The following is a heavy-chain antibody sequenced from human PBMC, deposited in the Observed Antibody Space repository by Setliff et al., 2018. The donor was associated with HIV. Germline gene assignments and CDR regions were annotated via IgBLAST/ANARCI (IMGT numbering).Heavy chain of an antibody. J-gene: IGHJ4*02. V-gene: IGHV3-74*01. CDR3: HSGYDTEGQSYFDY. D-gene: IGHD5-12*01. Sequence: GGSLRLSCAGSGFTFEKYWMHWVRQAPGKGLVWVSRVNRDGSSETYADSVKGRFTISRDNAKNTLYLQMNSLRVEDTGVHYCHSGYDTEGQSYFDYWGQGTLVTVSS. CDR1: GFTFEKYW. CDR2: VNRDGSSE.